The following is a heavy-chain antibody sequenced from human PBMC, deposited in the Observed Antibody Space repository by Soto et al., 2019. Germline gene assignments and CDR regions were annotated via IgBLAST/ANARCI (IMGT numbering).Heavy chain of an antibody. J-gene: IGHJ4*02. D-gene: IGHD3-16*02. V-gene: IGHV3-30*03. CDR3: AGSIRLGELSPHY. Sequence: QVQLVESGGSVVQPGRSLRLSCAASGFTFSSYGMNWVRQAPGKRLEWVAVISYDGSNKYYADSVKGRFAISRDNSKNTLYLQMNSLRAEDTAVYYCAGSIRLGELSPHYWGQGTLDTVSS. CDR2: ISYDGSNK. CDR1: GFTFSSYG.